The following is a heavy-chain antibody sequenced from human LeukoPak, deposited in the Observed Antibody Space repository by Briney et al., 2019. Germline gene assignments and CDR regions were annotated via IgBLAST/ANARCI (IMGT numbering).Heavy chain of an antibody. CDR2: IKSKTDGGTT. Sequence: PGGSLRLSCAASGFTFSNAWMSWVRQAPGKGLEWVGRIKSKTDGGTTDYAAPVKGRFTISRDDSKNTLYLQMNSLKTEDTAVYYCTTTDYYDSSGYYFEYFQHWGQGTLVTLSS. V-gene: IGHV3-15*01. CDR1: GFTFSNAW. CDR3: TTTDYYDSSGYYFEYFQH. J-gene: IGHJ1*01. D-gene: IGHD3-22*01.